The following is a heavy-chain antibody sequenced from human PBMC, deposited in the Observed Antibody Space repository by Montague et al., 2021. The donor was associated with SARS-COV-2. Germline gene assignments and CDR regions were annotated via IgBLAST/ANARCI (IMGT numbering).Heavy chain of an antibody. J-gene: IGHJ4*02. CDR1: GGSISSDC. CDR3: AGGFDY. D-gene: IGHD2-15*01. Sequence: SETLSLTCTVSGGSISSDCWCWSRQPPGKGLELIGYIHYSGSTTYNPSLKSRVTISVDTSKNQFSLKLSSVTAADTAVYYCAGGFDYWGQGTLVTVSS. CDR2: IHYSGST. V-gene: IGHV4-59*01.